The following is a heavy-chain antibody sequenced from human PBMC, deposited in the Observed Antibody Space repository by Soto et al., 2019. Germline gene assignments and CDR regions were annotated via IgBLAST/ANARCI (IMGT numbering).Heavy chain of an antibody. D-gene: IGHD7-27*01. V-gene: IGHV3-30*18. J-gene: IGHJ6*02. CDR2: ISYDGSNK. CDR3: AKDHRLGVRYYYGMDV. Sequence: QVQLVESGGGVVQPGRSLRLSCAASGFTFSSYGMHWVRQAPGKGLEWVAVISYDGSNKYYADSVKGRFTISRDNSKNXLYLQMNSLRAEDTAVYYCAKDHRLGVRYYYGMDVWGQGTTVTVSS. CDR1: GFTFSSYG.